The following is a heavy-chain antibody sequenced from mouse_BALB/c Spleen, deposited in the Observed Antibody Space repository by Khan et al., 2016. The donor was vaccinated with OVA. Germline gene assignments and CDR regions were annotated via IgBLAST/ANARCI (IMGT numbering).Heavy chain of an antibody. CDR1: GYSITSGYF. CDR3: ERGGSSGPAWFTY. D-gene: IGHD3-1*01. V-gene: IGHV3-6*02. CDR2: IRYDGNS. J-gene: IGHJ3*01. Sequence: EVQLQESGPGLVKPSQSLSLTCSVTGYSITSGYFWNWIRQFPGNNLEWMGYIRYDGNSNYNPSLKNRISITRDTSKNQFCLKLNSVTPEDTATYYCERGGSSGPAWFTYWGQGTLVTVSA.